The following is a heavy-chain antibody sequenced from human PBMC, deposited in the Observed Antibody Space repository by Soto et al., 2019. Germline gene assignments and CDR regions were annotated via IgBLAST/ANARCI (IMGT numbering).Heavy chain of an antibody. CDR2: IIPILGTP. CDR3: ARERSRYDRSGYYRPDY. CDR1: GDTFSTYA. Sequence: ASVKVSCKASGDTFSTYAISWVRQAPGQGLEWLGGIIPILGTPSYAQRFQGRVTITADKSTSTAYMELSSLRSEDTAVYYCARERSRYDRSGYYRPDYWGQGTLVTVSS. V-gene: IGHV1-69*10. D-gene: IGHD3-22*01. J-gene: IGHJ4*02.